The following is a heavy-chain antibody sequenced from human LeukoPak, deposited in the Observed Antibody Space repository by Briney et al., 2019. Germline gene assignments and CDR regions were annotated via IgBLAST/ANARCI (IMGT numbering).Heavy chain of an antibody. CDR1: GGSISGYY. Sequence: SETLSLTCTVSGGSISGYYWNWIRQPAGKGLEWIGRVYTSGTTNYSPSLKSRVTMSVDTSKNQFSLRLISVTAADTAVYYCARSTGWSSDLFDYWGQGTLVTVSS. D-gene: IGHD6-19*01. J-gene: IGHJ4*02. CDR2: VYTSGTT. V-gene: IGHV4-4*07. CDR3: ARSTGWSSDLFDY.